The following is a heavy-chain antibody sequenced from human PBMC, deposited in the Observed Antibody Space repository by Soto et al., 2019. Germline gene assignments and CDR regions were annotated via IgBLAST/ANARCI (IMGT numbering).Heavy chain of an antibody. Sequence: QVHLQESGPGLVKPSGTLALTCAVSGGSISSDKWWTWVRQPPGKGLEWIGEISHRGSTNYSPSFKSPLSLSVDTTNTQFSLRLTSVTAADTAVYYCAAIPLTSGVVSGRFDPWGQGIMVTVSS. V-gene: IGHV4-4*02. D-gene: IGHD3-3*01. J-gene: IGHJ5*02. CDR3: AAIPLTSGVVSGRFDP. CDR2: ISHRGST. CDR1: GGSISSDKW.